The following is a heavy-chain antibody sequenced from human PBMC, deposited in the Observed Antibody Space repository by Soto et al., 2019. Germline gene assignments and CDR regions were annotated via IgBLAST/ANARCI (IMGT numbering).Heavy chain of an antibody. CDR1: GVSFNNNG. J-gene: IGHJ6*02. D-gene: IGHD3-10*01. CDR3: ARVPYYGSESYSPYGMDV. Sequence: QVQLVQSGAEVKKPGSSVKVSCKTSGVSFNNNGIGWVRQAPGHGLEWMGGVSPPFRTSNYARKFQGRISITADASTGTVNMELSRLTSEDTAQYYCARVPYYGSESYSPYGMDVWGQGTMVTVSS. V-gene: IGHV1-69*01. CDR2: VSPPFRTS.